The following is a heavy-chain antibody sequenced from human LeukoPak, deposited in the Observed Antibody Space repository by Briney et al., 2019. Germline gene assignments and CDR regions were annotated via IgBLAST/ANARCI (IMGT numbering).Heavy chain of an antibody. Sequence: PGRSLRLSCAASGFTFSSYGMHWVRQAPGKGLEWVAVIWYDGSNRYYADSVKGRFTISRDNSKNTLYLQMNSLRAEDTAVYYCASTLIPCSSTSCYGGFDYWGQGTLVTVSS. J-gene: IGHJ4*02. CDR1: GFTFSSYG. D-gene: IGHD2-2*01. CDR3: ASTLIPCSSTSCYGGFDY. V-gene: IGHV3-33*01. CDR2: IWYDGSNR.